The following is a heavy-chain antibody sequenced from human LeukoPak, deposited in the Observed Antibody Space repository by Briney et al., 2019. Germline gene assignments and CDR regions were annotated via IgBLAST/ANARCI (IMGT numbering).Heavy chain of an antibody. J-gene: IGHJ3*02. Sequence: PGGSLRLSCAASGFTFSNYGMHWVRQAPGKGLEWVAFIRYDGSNNYYADSVKGRFTISRDNSKNTLYLQMNSLRAEDTAVYYCANYLPVPHYAFDIWGQGTMVTVSS. CDR3: ANYLPVPHYAFDI. V-gene: IGHV3-30*02. D-gene: IGHD1-1*01. CDR2: IRYDGSNN. CDR1: GFTFSNYG.